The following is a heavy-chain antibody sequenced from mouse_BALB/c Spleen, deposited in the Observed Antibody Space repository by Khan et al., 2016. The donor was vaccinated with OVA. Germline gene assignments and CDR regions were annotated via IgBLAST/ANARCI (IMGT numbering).Heavy chain of an antibody. CDR1: GYTFTSSV. V-gene: IGHV1S136*01. CDR2: IYPFNDGT. D-gene: IGHD2-14*01. J-gene: IGHJ2*01. CDR3: ARNYRYDVYFDS. Sequence: VQLQQSGPELVKPGASVKMSCTASGYTFTSSVIHWVRQKSGQGLDWIGYIYPFNDGTKYNEKFEGKATLTSDKSSSTAYMELSSLTSEDSTVXSCARNYRYDVYFDSWGQGTTLTVSS.